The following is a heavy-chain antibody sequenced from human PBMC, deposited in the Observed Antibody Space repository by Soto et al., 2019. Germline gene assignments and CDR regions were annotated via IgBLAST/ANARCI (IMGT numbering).Heavy chain of an antibody. CDR3: ARGGHIAAVTDIFDS. V-gene: IGHV1-46*02. CDR1: GYPFNAYY. D-gene: IGHD2-21*02. J-gene: IGHJ4*02. CDR2: IHPSGGGS. Sequence: ASVKVSCKSSGYPFNAYYLHWVRQAPGQGLEWMGMIHPSGGGSTYAQKFLGRVTMTMDSSTSTVFMELTSLRSADTAVYYCARGGHIAAVTDIFDSRGQGTLVTVSS.